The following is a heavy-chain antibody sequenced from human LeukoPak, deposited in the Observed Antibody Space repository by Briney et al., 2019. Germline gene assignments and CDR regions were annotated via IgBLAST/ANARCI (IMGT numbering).Heavy chain of an antibody. V-gene: IGHV4-59*02. CDR2: ISYSGDT. CDR1: GGSVGSNY. CDR3: ARGSGWYPH. D-gene: IGHD6-19*01. J-gene: IGHJ1*01. Sequence: SETLSLTCSVSGGSVGSNYWSWVRQPPGKGLEWIGYISYSGDTKYNPSLKSRLSMSVDTSENQCSLMLTSVTAADTAVYYCARGSGWYPHWGQGTLVTVSS.